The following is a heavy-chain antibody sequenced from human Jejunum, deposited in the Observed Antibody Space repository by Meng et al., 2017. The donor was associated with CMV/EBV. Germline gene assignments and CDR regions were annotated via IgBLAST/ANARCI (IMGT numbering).Heavy chain of an antibody. CDR1: GFTIDKYR. CDR3: ARVVKGGNYLEY. D-gene: IGHD4-23*01. Sequence: TSGFTIDKYRMSWVRQAQGKGLVWVSSISNSSSTYYTDSVKGRFTISRDNAKISLYLQMNRLRAEDTAVYYCARVVKGGNYLEYWGQGTLVTVSS. CDR2: ISNSSST. J-gene: IGHJ4*02. V-gene: IGHV3-69-1*02.